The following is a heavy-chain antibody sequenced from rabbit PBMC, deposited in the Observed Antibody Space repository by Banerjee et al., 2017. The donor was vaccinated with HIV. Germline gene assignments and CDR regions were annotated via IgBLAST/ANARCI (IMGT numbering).Heavy chain of an antibody. CDR1: GFSFSNKAV. Sequence: QEQLVESGGGLVKPEGSLKLSCTASGFSFSNKAVMCWVRQAPGKGLEWIACINAVTGKAVYASWAKGRFTFSKTSSTTVTLQMTSLTAADTATYFCARDFDASSSGYDLWGPGTLVPS. CDR3: ARDFDASSSGYDL. V-gene: IGHV1S45*01. CDR2: INAVTGKA. D-gene: IGHD1-1*01. J-gene: IGHJ4*01.